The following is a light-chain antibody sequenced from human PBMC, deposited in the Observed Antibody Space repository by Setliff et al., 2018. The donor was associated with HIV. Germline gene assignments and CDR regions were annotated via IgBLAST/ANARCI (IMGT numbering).Light chain of an antibody. Sequence: QSALTQPPSVSVAPGQRVTISCVANTSAIGAGYSVHWYHHLPGTAPKPLIYGNSNRPSGVPDRFSGSKSGTSASLAITGLQAEDEADYYCQSYDSSLSGYVFGTGTKVTVL. CDR3: QSYDSSLSGYV. CDR1: TSAIGAGYS. V-gene: IGLV1-40*01. CDR2: GNS. J-gene: IGLJ1*01.